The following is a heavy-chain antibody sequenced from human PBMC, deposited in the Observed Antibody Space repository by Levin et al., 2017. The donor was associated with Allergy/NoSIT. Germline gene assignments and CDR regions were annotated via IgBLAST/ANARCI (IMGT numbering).Heavy chain of an antibody. Sequence: SQTLSLTCNFSGASLSGYYWTWVRQSPGKGLEWIGEVSRSGGTMYNPSLKHRVSISGDMPKREFSLKLTSVTAADTAIYYCARLAVRGVVFDYVIDSWGQGTPVTVSS. D-gene: IGHD3-10*01. CDR1: GASLSGYY. J-gene: IGHJ5*01. CDR2: VSRSGGT. CDR3: ARLAVRGVVFDYVIDS. V-gene: IGHV4-34*01.